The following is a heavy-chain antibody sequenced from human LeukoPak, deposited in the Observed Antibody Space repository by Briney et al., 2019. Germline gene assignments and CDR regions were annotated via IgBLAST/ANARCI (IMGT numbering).Heavy chain of an antibody. CDR3: ARDYCSSTSPYYYYYYMDV. J-gene: IGHJ6*03. CDR2: IKQDGSEK. D-gene: IGHD2-2*01. Sequence: GGSLRLSCAASGFTFSSYWMSWVRQAAGKGLEWVANIKQDGSEKYYVDSVKGRFTISRDNAKNSLYLQMDSLRAEDTAVYYCARDYCSSTSPYYYYYYMDVWGKGTTVTVSS. CDR1: GFTFSSYW. V-gene: IGHV3-7*01.